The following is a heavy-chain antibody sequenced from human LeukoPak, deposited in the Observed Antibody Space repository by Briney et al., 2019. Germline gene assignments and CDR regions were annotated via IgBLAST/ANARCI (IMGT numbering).Heavy chain of an antibody. D-gene: IGHD2-8*02. J-gene: IGHJ5*02. CDR3: ARGVLRTSRASWFDP. CDR1: GGSISSYY. CDR2: IYTSGST. Sequence: SETLSLTCTVSGGSISSYYWSWLRQPAGKGLEWIGRIYTSGSTNYNPSLKSRVTISVDTSKNQFSLKLSSVAAADTAVYYCARGVLRTSRASWFDPWGQGTLVTVSS. V-gene: IGHV4-4*07.